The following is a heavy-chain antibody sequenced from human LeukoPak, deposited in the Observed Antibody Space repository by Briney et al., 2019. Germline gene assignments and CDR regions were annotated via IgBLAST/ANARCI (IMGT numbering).Heavy chain of an antibody. CDR2: ISGSGGST. CDR1: GFTFSSYA. Sequence: PGGSPRLSCAASGFTFSSYAMSWVRQAPGKGLEWVSAISGSGGSTYYADSVKGRFTISRDNSKNTLYLQMNSLRAEDTAVYYCAKIKGMITFGGVIVYWGQGTLVTVSS. V-gene: IGHV3-23*01. J-gene: IGHJ4*02. D-gene: IGHD3-16*02. CDR3: AKIKGMITFGGVIVY.